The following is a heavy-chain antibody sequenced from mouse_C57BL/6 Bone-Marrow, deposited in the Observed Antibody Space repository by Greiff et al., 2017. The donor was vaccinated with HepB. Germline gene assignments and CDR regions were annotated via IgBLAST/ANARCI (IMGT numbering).Heavy chain of an antibody. CDR3: ATPQLRLSFDY. V-gene: IGHV1-59*01. D-gene: IGHD3-2*02. J-gene: IGHJ2*01. Sequence: QVQLQQPGAELVRPGTSVKLSCKASGYTFTSYWMHWVKQRPGQGLEWIGVIDPSDSYTNYNQKFKGKATLTVDTSSSTAYMQLSSLTSEDSAVYYCATPQLRLSFDYWGQGTTLTVSS. CDR2: IDPSDSYT. CDR1: GYTFTSYW.